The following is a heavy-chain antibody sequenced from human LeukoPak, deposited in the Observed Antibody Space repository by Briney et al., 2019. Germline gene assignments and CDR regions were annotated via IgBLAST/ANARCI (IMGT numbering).Heavy chain of an antibody. CDR3: ARFQGIGSQCYLFVY. J-gene: IGHJ4*02. CDR2: AYLRSKWYS. V-gene: IGHV6-1*01. CDR1: LDSLSSNRAS. D-gene: IGHD6-19*01. Sequence: SQALSLTCALSLDSLSSNRASWNWIRQPPSSGLEWLGRAYLRSKWYSEYAVSANSRIPTHPDTSTYQFSLPLNSMTPEDTAVYFCARFQGIGSQCYLFVYWGQGALVTVSS.